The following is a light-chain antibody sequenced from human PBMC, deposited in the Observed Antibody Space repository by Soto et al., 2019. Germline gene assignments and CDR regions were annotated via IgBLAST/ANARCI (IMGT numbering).Light chain of an antibody. CDR2: DAS. CDR3: QQYDSYPWT. J-gene: IGKJ1*01. Sequence: DIQMTQSPSTLSASVGDRVTITCRASQSLSRWLAWYQQKPGKAPKLLIYDASSLESGVPSRFSGSASGTEFTHSITPLQPDDFATYYCQQYDSYPWTVGQGTKVDIK. V-gene: IGKV1-5*01. CDR1: QSLSRW.